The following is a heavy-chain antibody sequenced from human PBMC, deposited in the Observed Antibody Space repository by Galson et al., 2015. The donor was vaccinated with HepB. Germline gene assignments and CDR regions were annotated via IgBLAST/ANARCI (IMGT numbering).Heavy chain of an antibody. Sequence: SLRLSCAASGFTFRNYAMSWVRQAPGKGLEWVSTMTGSGGATYYADSVKGRFTISRDNPKNTLYLQMNSLRAEDTAVFYCAKDSQISYYYDSSGPTKGFDYWGQGTLVTVSS. CDR1: GFTFRNYA. CDR2: MTGSGGAT. CDR3: AKDSQISYYYDSSGPTKGFDY. V-gene: IGHV3-23*01. D-gene: IGHD3-22*01. J-gene: IGHJ4*02.